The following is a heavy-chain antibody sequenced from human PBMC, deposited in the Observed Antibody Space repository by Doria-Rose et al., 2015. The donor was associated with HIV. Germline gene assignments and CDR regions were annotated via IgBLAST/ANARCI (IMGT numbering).Heavy chain of an antibody. D-gene: IGHD6-13*01. CDR3: ARIKSSRWYHKYYFDF. CDR1: GVSLSSPGMG. CDR2: IFSDDER. Sequence: SGPVLVKPTETLTLTCTVSGVSLSSPGMGVSWIRQPPGEALEWLANIFSDDERSYKTALKSRLTISRSTSKRQVVLTMTDMDPVDTATYYCARIKSSRWYHKYYFDFWGQGTLVIVSA. J-gene: IGHJ4*02. V-gene: IGHV2-26*01.